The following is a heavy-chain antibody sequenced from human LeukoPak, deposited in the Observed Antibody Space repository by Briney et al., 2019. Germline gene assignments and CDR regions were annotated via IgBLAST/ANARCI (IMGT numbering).Heavy chain of an antibody. CDR1: GFTFSSYA. D-gene: IGHD6-25*01. Sequence: GGSLRLSCAASGFTFSSYAMSWVRQAPGKGPEWVSTISIDGGRTYYADSVKGRVTVSRDTSKSTLYLQMNSLRAEDTAVYYCARKGIGSSRYQNMDVWGKGTTVTVSS. J-gene: IGHJ6*03. CDR3: ARKGIGSSRYQNMDV. CDR2: ISIDGGRT. V-gene: IGHV3-23*01.